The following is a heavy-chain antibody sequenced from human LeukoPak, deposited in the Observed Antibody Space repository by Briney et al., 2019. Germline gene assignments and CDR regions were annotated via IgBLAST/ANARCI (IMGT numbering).Heavy chain of an antibody. J-gene: IGHJ3*02. CDR2: IASDGTHT. CDR1: GFTPSTYL. V-gene: IGHV3-30-3*01. D-gene: IGHD2-21*01. Sequence: GRSLRLSCAASGFTPSTYLMHWVRQAPSKGLEWVGDIASDGTHTFYVESMTGRLTISRDNSTNTLYLQMNSLRAEDTAVYFCARERQDTILHSGSFDIWGQGTMVTVSS. CDR3: ARERQDTILHSGSFDI.